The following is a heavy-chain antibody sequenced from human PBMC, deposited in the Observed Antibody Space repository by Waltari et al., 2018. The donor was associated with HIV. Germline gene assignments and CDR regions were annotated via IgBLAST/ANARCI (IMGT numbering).Heavy chain of an antibody. Sequence: EVQLVESGGGLVHPGGSLRLSCAASGFTFSSYWLSWVRQAPGKGLEWVANIKQDGSEKYYVDSVKGRFTISRDNAKNSLYLQMNSLRAEDTAVYYCAGGGVLLWFGDLNWFDPWGQGTLVTVSS. J-gene: IGHJ5*02. CDR2: IKQDGSEK. D-gene: IGHD3-10*01. V-gene: IGHV3-7*01. CDR1: GFTFSSYW. CDR3: AGGGVLLWFGDLNWFDP.